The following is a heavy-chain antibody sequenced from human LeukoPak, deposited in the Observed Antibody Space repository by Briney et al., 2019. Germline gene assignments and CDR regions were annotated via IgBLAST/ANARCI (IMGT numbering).Heavy chain of an antibody. V-gene: IGHV3-9*01. CDR2: ISWNSGSI. CDR3: AKDIAVGELSYWFDP. CDR1: GFTFDDYA. Sequence: GGSLRLSCAASGFTFDDYAMHWVRQAPGKGLEWVSGISWNSGSIGYADSVKGRFTISRDNAKNSLYLQMNSLRAEDTALYCCAKDIAVGELSYWFDPWGQGTLVTVSS. D-gene: IGHD3-10*01. J-gene: IGHJ5*02.